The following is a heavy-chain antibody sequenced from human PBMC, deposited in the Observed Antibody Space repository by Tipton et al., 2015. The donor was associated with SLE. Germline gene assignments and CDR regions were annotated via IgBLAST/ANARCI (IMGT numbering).Heavy chain of an antibody. Sequence: LVKPTETLSLTCAVYGGSFSGYYWSWIRQPPGKGLEWIGEINHSGSTNYNPSLKSRVTISVDTSKNQFSLKLSSVTAADTAVYFFARAPPFQHWGQCTLVTVSS. CDR1: GGSFSGYY. V-gene: IGHV4-34*01. CDR3: ARAPPFQH. CDR2: INHSGST. J-gene: IGHJ1*01.